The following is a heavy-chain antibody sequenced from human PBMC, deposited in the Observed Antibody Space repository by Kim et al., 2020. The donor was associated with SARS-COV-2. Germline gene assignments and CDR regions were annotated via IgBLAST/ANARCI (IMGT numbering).Heavy chain of an antibody. CDR1: GFTFSSYG. CDR2: IWYDGSNK. Sequence: GGSLRLSCAASGFTFSSYGMHWVRQAPGKGLEWVAVIWYDGSNKYYADSVKGRFTISRDNSKNTLYLQMNSLRAEDTAVYYCAKLGETTVVTRTDAFDIWGQGTMVTVS. V-gene: IGHV3-33*06. J-gene: IGHJ3*02. D-gene: IGHD4-17*01. CDR3: AKLGETTVVTRTDAFDI.